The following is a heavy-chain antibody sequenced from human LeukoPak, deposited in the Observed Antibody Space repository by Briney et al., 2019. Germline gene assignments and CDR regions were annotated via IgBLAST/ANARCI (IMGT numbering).Heavy chain of an antibody. Sequence: SVKVSCKASGGTFSSYTISWVRQAPGQGLEWMGRIIPILGIANYAQKFQGRVTITADKSTSTAYMELSSLRSEDAAVYYCARDPPYYYGSGSSLDNWFDPWGQGTLVTVSS. J-gene: IGHJ5*02. D-gene: IGHD3-10*01. V-gene: IGHV1-69*04. CDR3: ARDPPYYYGSGSSLDNWFDP. CDR1: GGTFSSYT. CDR2: IIPILGIA.